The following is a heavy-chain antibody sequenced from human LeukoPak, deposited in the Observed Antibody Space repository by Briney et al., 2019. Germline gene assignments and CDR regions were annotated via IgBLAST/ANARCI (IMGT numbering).Heavy chain of an antibody. CDR3: AKARADCSSTSCHIFDY. Sequence: GGSLRLSCAASGFTFSDYYMSWIRQAPGKGLEWVSYISSSGSTIYYADSVKGRFTISRDNAKNSLYLQMNSPRAEDTAVYYCAKARADCSSTSCHIFDYWGQGTLVTVSS. CDR2: ISSSGSTI. CDR1: GFTFSDYY. D-gene: IGHD2-2*02. V-gene: IGHV3-11*01. J-gene: IGHJ4*02.